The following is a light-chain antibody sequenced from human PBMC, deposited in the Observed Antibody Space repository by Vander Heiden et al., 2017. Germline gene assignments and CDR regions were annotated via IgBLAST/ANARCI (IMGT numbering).Light chain of an antibody. CDR1: SSDVGGYNY. Sequence: QSALTQPASVSASPGQSITISCTGTSSDVGGYNYVSWYQQHPGKAPKLMIYDVSNRPSGVSNRFSGSKSGTTASLTISVPQAEDEADYYCSSYTSSSTLVFGGGTKLTVL. CDR2: DVS. CDR3: SSYTSSSTLV. V-gene: IGLV2-14*01. J-gene: IGLJ2*01.